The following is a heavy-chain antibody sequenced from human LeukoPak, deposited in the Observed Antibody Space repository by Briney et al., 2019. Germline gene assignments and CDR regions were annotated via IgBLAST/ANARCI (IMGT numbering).Heavy chain of an antibody. J-gene: IGHJ4*02. D-gene: IGHD5-12*01. CDR2: INPNSGGT. V-gene: IGHV1-2*02. CDR3: ARGEATLDSHWDY. CDR1: GYTFTGYY. Sequence: ASVKVSCKASGYTFTGYYMHWVRQAPGQGLEWMGWINPNSGGTNYAQKFQGRVTMTRDTSISTAYMELSRLRSDDTALYYCARGEATLDSHWDYWGQGTLVTVSS.